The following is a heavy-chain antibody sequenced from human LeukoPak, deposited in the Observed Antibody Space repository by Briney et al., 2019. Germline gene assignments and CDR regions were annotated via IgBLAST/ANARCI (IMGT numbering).Heavy chain of an antibody. J-gene: IGHJ6*03. Sequence: GGSLRLSCAASGFTFSNYWMHWVRQAPGKGLEWVSAISGSGGSTYYADSVKGRFTISRDNSKNTLYLQMNSLRAEDTAVYYCAKGSESGYSYGYSYYYYMDVWGKGTTVTVSS. V-gene: IGHV3-23*01. D-gene: IGHD5-18*01. CDR2: ISGSGGST. CDR1: GFTFSNYW. CDR3: AKGSESGYSYGYSYYYYMDV.